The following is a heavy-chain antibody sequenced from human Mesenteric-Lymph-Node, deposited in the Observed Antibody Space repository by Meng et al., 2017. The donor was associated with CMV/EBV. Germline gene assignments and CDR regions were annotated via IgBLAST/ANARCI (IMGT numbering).Heavy chain of an antibody. V-gene: IGHV4-30-2*01. CDR2: IYYSGNT. Sequence: SGGSIASGGYSWNWLRQAPGKGLEWIGYIYYSGNTYYNPSLKSRFTISLDASKNQFSLRLNSVTAADTAVYYCARGWRVQTNWFDPWGQGTLVTVSS. J-gene: IGHJ5*02. D-gene: IGHD1-1*01. CDR3: ARGWRVQTNWFDP. CDR1: GGSIASGGYS.